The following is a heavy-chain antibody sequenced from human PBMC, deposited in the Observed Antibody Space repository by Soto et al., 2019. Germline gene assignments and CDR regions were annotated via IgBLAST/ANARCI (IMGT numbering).Heavy chain of an antibody. CDR2: ISYDGSNK. J-gene: IGHJ4*02. V-gene: IGHV3-30-3*01. CDR1: GFTFSSYA. Sequence: QVQLVESGGGVVQPGRSLRLSCAASGFTFSSYAMHWVRQAPGKGLEWVAVISYDGSNKYYADSVKGRFTISRDNSKNTLYLQMNSLRAEDTALYYCARGYARYYYGSGSYPSPFDDWGQGTLVTVSS. CDR3: ARGYARYYYGSGSYPSPFDD. D-gene: IGHD3-10*01.